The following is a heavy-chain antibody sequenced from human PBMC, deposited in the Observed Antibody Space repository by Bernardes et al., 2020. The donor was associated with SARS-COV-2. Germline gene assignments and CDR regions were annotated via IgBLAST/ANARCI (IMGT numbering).Heavy chain of an antibody. CDR2: ISAYNGNT. CDR3: ARDLEWELLSALGY. J-gene: IGHJ4*02. Sequence: ASVKVSCKASGYTFTSYGISWVRQAPGQGLEWMGWISAYNGNTNYAQKLQGRVTMTTDTSTSTAYMELRSLRSDDTAVYYCARDLEWELLSALGYWGQGTLVTVSS. CDR1: GYTFTSYG. D-gene: IGHD1-26*01. V-gene: IGHV1-18*04.